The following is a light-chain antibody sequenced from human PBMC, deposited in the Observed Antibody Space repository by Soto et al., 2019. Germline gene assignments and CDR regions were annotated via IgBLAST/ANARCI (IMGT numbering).Light chain of an antibody. CDR2: DVF. CDR1: SSDVGGYNL. CDR3: SSYTSSSTYV. V-gene: IGLV2-11*01. J-gene: IGLJ1*01. Sequence: QSVLTQPRSVSASPGQSVTIPCSGSSSDVGGYNLVSWYQQKPGEVPKVIIYDVFKRPSGVPDRFLGSKSGNTATLTISGLQGDDEADYYCSSYTSSSTYVFGTGTKVTVL.